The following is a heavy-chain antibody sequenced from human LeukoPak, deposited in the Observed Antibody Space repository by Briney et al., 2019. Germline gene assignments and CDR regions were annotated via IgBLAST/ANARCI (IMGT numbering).Heavy chain of an antibody. J-gene: IGHJ6*03. V-gene: IGHV4-59*01. Sequence: SETLSLTCTVSGGSISSYYWSWIRQPPGKGLEWIGYIYYSGSTNYNPSLTSRVTISVDTSKNQFSLKLSSVTAADTAVYYCARETDGYYGSGSYYNYYYYYMDVWGKGTTVTISS. CDR3: ARETDGYYGSGSYYNYYYYYMDV. CDR1: GGSISSYY. CDR2: IYYSGST. D-gene: IGHD3-10*01.